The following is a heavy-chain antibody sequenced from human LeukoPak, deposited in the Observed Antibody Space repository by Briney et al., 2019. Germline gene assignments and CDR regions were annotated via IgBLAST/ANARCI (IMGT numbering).Heavy chain of an antibody. D-gene: IGHD2-15*01. J-gene: IGHJ3*02. CDR1: GFTFSSNY. V-gene: IGHV3-53*01. CDR3: ARERGLPRGALDI. CDR2: IYSGGST. Sequence: GGSLRLSCAASGFTFSSNYMSWVRQAPGKGLEWVSVIYSGGSTYYADSVKGRFTISRDNSKNTLYLQMNSLRAEDTAVYYCARERGLPRGALDIWGQGTMVTVSS.